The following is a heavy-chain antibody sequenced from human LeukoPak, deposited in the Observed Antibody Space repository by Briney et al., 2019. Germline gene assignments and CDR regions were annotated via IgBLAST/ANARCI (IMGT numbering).Heavy chain of an antibody. CDR1: GGTFSSYA. V-gene: IGHV1-69*05. Sequence: GASVTVSCKASGGTFSSYAISWVRQAPGQGLEWMGGIIPIFGTANYAQKFQGRVTITTDESTSTVYMELSSLRSEDTAVYYCARAVVATIVAGPYYYYYMDVWGKGTTVTVSS. D-gene: IGHD5-12*01. CDR3: ARAVVATIVAGPYYYYYMDV. CDR2: IIPIFGTA. J-gene: IGHJ6*03.